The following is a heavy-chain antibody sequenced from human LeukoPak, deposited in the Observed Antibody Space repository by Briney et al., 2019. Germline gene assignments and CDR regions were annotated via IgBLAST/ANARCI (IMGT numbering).Heavy chain of an antibody. CDR2: IWYDGSNK. D-gene: IGHD2-2*01. CDR3: AKDRRYCSSTSCFWDAFDI. CDR1: GFTFSSYG. J-gene: IGHJ3*02. V-gene: IGHV3-33*03. Sequence: GGSLRLSCAASGFTFSSYGMHWVRQAPGKGLEWVAVIWYDGSNKYYADSVKGRFTISRDNAQNSLYLQMNSLRAEDTAVYYCAKDRRYCSSTSCFWDAFDIWGQGTLVTVSS.